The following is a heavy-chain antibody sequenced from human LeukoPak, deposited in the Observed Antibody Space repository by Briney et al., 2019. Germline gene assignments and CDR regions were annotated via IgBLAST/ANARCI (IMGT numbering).Heavy chain of an antibody. CDR2: ISSIGSYI. J-gene: IGHJ4*02. Sequence: GGSLRLSCAASGFTFSSYSMNWVRQPPGKGLEWVSSISSIGSYIYYADSVKGRFSISRDSAKNSLYLQMNSLRAEDTAVYYCARGPQFCSGGSCYGYYFDYWGQGTLVTVSS. CDR1: GFTFSSYS. D-gene: IGHD2-15*01. CDR3: ARGPQFCSGGSCYGYYFDY. V-gene: IGHV3-21*01.